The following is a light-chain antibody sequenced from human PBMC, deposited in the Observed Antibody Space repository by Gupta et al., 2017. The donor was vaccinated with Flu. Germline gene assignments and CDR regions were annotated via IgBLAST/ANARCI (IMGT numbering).Light chain of an antibody. Sequence: QSVLTQPPPVSGAPGQPDTIFCTGSSSNIGAGYDVHWYQQLPGTAPKLLIYGNSNRPSAVPDRFSGSKSGTSASLAITGLQAEDEADYYCQSYDSSLSGVVFGGGTKLTVL. CDR3: QSYDSSLSGVV. V-gene: IGLV1-40*01. CDR1: SSNIGAGYD. CDR2: GNS. J-gene: IGLJ2*01.